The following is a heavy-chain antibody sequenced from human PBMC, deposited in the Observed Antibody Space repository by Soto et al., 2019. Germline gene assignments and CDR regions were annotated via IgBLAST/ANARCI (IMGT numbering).Heavy chain of an antibody. J-gene: IGHJ5*02. D-gene: IGHD1-26*01. CDR2: ISGSGFKK. Sequence: PRGALRLSCAASVFTFENFGMAWVRQAPGKGVEWISSISGSGFKKYYADSVKGRFTISGDNSKSTVYLELSNLSAEDTAVYHCAKNQGVELVPLATVDWFDPWGQGSVVTVSS. CDR1: VFTFENFG. V-gene: IGHV3-23*01. CDR3: AKNQGVELVPLATVDWFDP.